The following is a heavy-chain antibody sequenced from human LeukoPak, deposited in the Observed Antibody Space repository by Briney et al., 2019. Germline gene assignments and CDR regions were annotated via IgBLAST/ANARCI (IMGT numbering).Heavy chain of an antibody. CDR2: ISSSSSTI. J-gene: IGHJ4*02. CDR1: GFTFSRYS. D-gene: IGHD3-3*01. CDR3: ARERVLRFLEWRKPIDY. V-gene: IGHV3-48*01. Sequence: PGGSLRLSCAVSGFTFSRYSMNWVRQAPGKGLEWVSSISSSSSTIYYADSVKGRFTISRDNAKNSLYLQMNSLRAEDTAVYYCARERVLRFLEWRKPIDYWGQGTLVTVSS.